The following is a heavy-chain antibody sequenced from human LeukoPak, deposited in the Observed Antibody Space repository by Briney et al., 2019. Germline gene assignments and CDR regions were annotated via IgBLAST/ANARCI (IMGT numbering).Heavy chain of an antibody. V-gene: IGHV3-30*18. Sequence: GRSLRLSCAASGFTFSSYGMHWVRQAPGKGLEWEAVISYDGSNKYYADSVKGRFTISRDNSKNTLYLQMNSLRAEDTAVYYCAKDGDTANFDYWGQGTLVTVSS. D-gene: IGHD3-3*01. CDR3: AKDGDTANFDY. CDR2: ISYDGSNK. CDR1: GFTFSSYG. J-gene: IGHJ4*02.